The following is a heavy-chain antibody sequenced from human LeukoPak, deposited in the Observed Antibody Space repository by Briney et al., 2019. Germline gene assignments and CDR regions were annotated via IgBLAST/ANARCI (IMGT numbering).Heavy chain of an antibody. CDR1: GDNVSSNSVT. D-gene: IGHD2-2*01. CDR3: ARRLTQYDCFDP. CDR2: TYYRSTWYN. J-gene: IGHJ5*02. Sequence: SQTLSLTCAISGDNVSSNSVTWNWIRQSPSRGLEWLGRTYYRSTWYNDYAVSVRGRITVNPDTSKNQFSLHLNSVTPEDTAVYYCARRLTQYDCFDPWGQGILVSVSS. V-gene: IGHV6-1*01.